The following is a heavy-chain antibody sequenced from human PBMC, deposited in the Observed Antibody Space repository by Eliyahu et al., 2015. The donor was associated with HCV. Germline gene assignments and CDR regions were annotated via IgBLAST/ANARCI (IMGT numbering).Heavy chain of an antibody. CDR2: ISGSGGST. CDR3: AKVPGSGWGFFDY. Sequence: VQLLESGGGLVQPGGSLRLSCAASGFTFSSYAMSWVRQAPGKGLEWVSAISGSGGSTYYGDSLEGRVTISRDNSKSTLYLQMNSLRAEDTAVYYCAKVPGSGWGFFDYWGQGTLVTVSS. V-gene: IGHV3-23*01. CDR1: GFTFSSYA. J-gene: IGHJ4*02. D-gene: IGHD1-14*01.